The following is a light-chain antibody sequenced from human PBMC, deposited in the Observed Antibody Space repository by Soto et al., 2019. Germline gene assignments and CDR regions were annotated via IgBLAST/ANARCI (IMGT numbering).Light chain of an antibody. CDR2: RNN. Sequence: QSVLTQPPSASGTPGQRVTISCSGSSSNIGSNYVYWYQQLPGTAPKLLIYRNNQRPSGVPDRFSGSKSGTSASLAISGLRYEDEADYYCAAWDDSLSGPCWVFGGGTKLTVL. J-gene: IGLJ3*02. CDR3: AAWDDSLSGPCWV. V-gene: IGLV1-47*01. CDR1: SSNIGSNY.